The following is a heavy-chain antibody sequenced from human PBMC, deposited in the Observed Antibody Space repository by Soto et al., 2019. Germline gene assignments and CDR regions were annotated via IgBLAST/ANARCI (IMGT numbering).Heavy chain of an antibody. CDR2: ILNDGSNR. Sequence: QVQLVESGGGVVQPGRSLRLSCAASGFTVSNYGMHWVRQAPGKGLEWVAVILNDGSNRYHADSVKDRFTISRDNSKNTLYLQMNSLRAEDTAVYYCARDDEYSGNGMDVWGQGTTVTV. D-gene: IGHD3-10*01. J-gene: IGHJ6*02. CDR3: ARDDEYSGNGMDV. V-gene: IGHV3-33*01. CDR1: GFTVSNYG.